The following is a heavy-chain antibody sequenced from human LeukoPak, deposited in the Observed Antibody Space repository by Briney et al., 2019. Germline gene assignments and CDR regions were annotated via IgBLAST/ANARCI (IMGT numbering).Heavy chain of an antibody. V-gene: IGHV3-53*01. Sequence: GGSLRLSCAASGFTFSDYYMRWVRQAPGKGLEWVSVIYSGGSTYYADSVKGRFTISRDNSKNTLYLQMNSLRAEDTAVYYCARGSSSGYYHDAFDIWGQGTMVTVSS. J-gene: IGHJ3*02. CDR2: IYSGGST. CDR3: ARGSSSGYYHDAFDI. CDR1: GFTFSDYY. D-gene: IGHD3-22*01.